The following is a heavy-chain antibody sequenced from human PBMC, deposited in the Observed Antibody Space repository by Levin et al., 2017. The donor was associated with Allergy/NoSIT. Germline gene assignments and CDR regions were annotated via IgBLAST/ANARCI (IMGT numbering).Heavy chain of an antibody. CDR2: ISYDGSNK. CDR1: GFTFSSYG. Sequence: GGSLRLSCAASGFTFSSYGMHWVRQAPGKGLEWVAVISYDGSNKYYADSVKGRFTISRDNSKNTLYLQMNSLRAEDTAVYYCAKVAYCSGGSCYDGIDYWGQGTLVTVSS. D-gene: IGHD2-15*01. J-gene: IGHJ4*02. V-gene: IGHV3-30*18. CDR3: AKVAYCSGGSCYDGIDY.